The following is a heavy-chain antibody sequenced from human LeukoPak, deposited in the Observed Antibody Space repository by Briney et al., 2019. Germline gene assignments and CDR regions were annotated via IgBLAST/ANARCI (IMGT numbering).Heavy chain of an antibody. V-gene: IGHV4-59*01. CDR2: IYYSGST. D-gene: IGHD3-10*01. CDR1: GGSISSYY. Sequence: PSETLSLTCTVSGGSISSYYWSWIRQPPGKGLEWIGYIYYSGSTNYNPSLKSRVTISVDTSKNQFSLKLSSVTAADTAVYYCARATWVRGVLKYYFDYWGQGTLVTVSS. CDR3: ARATWVRGVLKYYFDY. J-gene: IGHJ4*02.